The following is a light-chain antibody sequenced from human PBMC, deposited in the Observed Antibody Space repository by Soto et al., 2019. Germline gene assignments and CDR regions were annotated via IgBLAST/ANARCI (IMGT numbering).Light chain of an antibody. CDR1: QSISSY. V-gene: IGKV1-39*01. J-gene: IGKJ4*01. Sequence: DIQMTQSPSSLSASVGDRVTITCRASQSISSYLNWYQQKPGKAPKLLIYAASSLQSGVPSRFSGSGSGTDFTLTISSLQPEDFATYYCQQSYSTPGFGGGTRWISN. CDR3: QQSYSTPG. CDR2: AAS.